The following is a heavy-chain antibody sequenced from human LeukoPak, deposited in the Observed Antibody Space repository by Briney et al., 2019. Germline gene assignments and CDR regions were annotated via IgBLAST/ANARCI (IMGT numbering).Heavy chain of an antibody. V-gene: IGHV3-30*18. Sequence: GGSLRLSCAASGFPFSNYGMHWVRQAPGKGLEWVAVISADGIDKYYADSVKGRFTISRDNSKNPLYLQMSSLRPEDTAVYYCAKDKGREGDYWGQGNLVTVSS. CDR2: ISADGIDK. J-gene: IGHJ4*02. CDR1: GFPFSNYG. CDR3: AKDKGREGDY.